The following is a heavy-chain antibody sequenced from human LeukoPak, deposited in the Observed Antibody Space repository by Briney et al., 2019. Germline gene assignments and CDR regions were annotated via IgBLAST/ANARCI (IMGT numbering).Heavy chain of an antibody. CDR3: AKVGTTVTTYYYYYMDV. CDR2: ISGSGGST. CDR1: GFTFSSYA. Sequence: GGSLRLSCAASGFTFSSYAMSWVRQAPGKGLEWVSAISGSGGSTYYADSVKGRFTISRDNPKNTLYMQMNSLRAEDTAVYYCAKVGTTVTTYYYYYMDVWGKGTTVTASS. J-gene: IGHJ6*03. V-gene: IGHV3-23*01. D-gene: IGHD4-11*01.